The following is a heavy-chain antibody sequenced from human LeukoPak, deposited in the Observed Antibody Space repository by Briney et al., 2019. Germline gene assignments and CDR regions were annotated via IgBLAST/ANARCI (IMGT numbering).Heavy chain of an antibody. J-gene: IGHJ4*02. Sequence: GGSLRLSCAASGFTVSSNYMSWVRQAPGKGLEWVSVIYSGGSTYYADSVKGRFTISRDNSTNTLYLQMNSLRAEDAAVYYCARELVGATRFDYWGQGTLVTVSS. CDR3: ARELVGATRFDY. D-gene: IGHD1-26*01. CDR1: GFTVSSNY. CDR2: IYSGGST. V-gene: IGHV3-66*01.